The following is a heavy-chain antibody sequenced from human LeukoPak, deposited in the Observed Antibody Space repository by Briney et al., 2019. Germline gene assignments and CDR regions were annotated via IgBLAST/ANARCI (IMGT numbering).Heavy chain of an antibody. V-gene: IGHV3-7*01. CDR1: GFTFSSYW. Sequence: GGCLRLSCAASGFTFSSYWMTWVRQARRKGVEWVANIKPDESEKYYVDSVKGRSTISRDNAKNSLYLQMNSLGAEDTAVYYCARVNLGATFDYWGQGTLVSVSS. CDR2: IKPDESEK. J-gene: IGHJ4*02. CDR3: ARVNLGATFDY. D-gene: IGHD1-26*01.